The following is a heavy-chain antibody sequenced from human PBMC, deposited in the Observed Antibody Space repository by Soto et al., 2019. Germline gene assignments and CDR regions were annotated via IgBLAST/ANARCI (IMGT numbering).Heavy chain of an antibody. Sequence: GASVKVSCKASGYTFTSYYIHWVGQAPVRVLEWMGIINPSGGSTSYAQKFQGRVTMTRDTYKSTVYMELSSLRSEDTAVYYCARLNEPTILDPWGKGTPLTVSS. CDR1: GYTFTSYY. V-gene: IGHV1-46*01. CDR3: ARLNEPTILDP. CDR2: INPSGGST. D-gene: IGHD3-3*01. J-gene: IGHJ5*02.